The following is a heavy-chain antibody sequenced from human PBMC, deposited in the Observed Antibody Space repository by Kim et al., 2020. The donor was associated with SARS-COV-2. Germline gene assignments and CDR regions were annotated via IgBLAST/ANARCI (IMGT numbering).Heavy chain of an antibody. Sequence: GGSLRLSCAASGFTFSNAWMSWVRQAPGKGLEWVGRIKSKTDGGTTDYAAPVKGRFTISRDDSKNTLYLQMNSLKTEDTAVYYCTTPLASQGYCSGGSCKFEYYYYYGMDVWGQGTTVTVSS. CDR3: TTPLASQGYCSGGSCKFEYYYYYGMDV. D-gene: IGHD2-15*01. CDR2: IKSKTDGGTT. J-gene: IGHJ6*02. V-gene: IGHV3-15*01. CDR1: GFTFSNAW.